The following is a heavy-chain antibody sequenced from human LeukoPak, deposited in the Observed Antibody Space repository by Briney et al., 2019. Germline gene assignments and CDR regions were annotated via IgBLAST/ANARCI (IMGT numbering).Heavy chain of an antibody. CDR3: AKPPPARSSYYYGMDV. V-gene: IGHV3-23*01. D-gene: IGHD2-2*01. Sequence: GGSLRLSCAASGFTFSSYAMSWVRQAPGKGLEWVSAINGSGGSTYYADSVKGRFTISRDISKNTLYLQMNSLRAVDTAVYDCAKPPPARSSYYYGMDVWGPGTTVTVSS. CDR2: INGSGGST. CDR1: GFTFSSYA. J-gene: IGHJ6*02.